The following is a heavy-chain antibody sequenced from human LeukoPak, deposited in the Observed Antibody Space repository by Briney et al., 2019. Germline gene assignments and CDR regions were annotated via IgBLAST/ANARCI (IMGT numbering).Heavy chain of an antibody. CDR2: ISYDGSNK. CDR3: AKDGPLDVVVPAAIGSYYYYYGMDV. J-gene: IGHJ6*02. V-gene: IGHV3-30*18. CDR1: GFTFSSYG. D-gene: IGHD2-2*02. Sequence: PGGSLRLSCAAPGFTFSSYGMHWVRQAPGKGLEWVAVISYDGSNKYYADSVKGRFTISRDNSKNTLYLQMNSLRAEDTAVYYCAKDGPLDVVVPAAIGSYYYYYGMDVWGQGTTVTVSS.